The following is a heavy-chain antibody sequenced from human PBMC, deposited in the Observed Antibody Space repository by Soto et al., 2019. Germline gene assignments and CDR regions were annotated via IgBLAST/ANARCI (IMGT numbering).Heavy chain of an antibody. Sequence: GGSVKGSRKASWFTPTNGDVEWVGQTRGQRLEWIGWIVGGSGSTNYAQQFQGRLAITRDMSTSTVYMELSSLRSEDTAVYYCAADWSNRPFDFWGQGTLVTVSS. CDR3: AADWSNRPFDF. CDR1: WFTPTNGD. V-gene: IGHV1-58*01. J-gene: IGHJ4*02. D-gene: IGHD3-3*01. CDR2: IVGGSGST.